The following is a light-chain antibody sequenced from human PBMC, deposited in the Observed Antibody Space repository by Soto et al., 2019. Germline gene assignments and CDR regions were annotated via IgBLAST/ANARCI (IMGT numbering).Light chain of an antibody. CDR2: GAT. J-gene: IGKJ4*01. Sequence: QTPTTLSVSPVARATLSCRASQSVSILLAWYQQKPGQAPRLLIHGATTRATGIPSRFSGSGSGTEFTLTISRLEPEDFAAYYCQQCYNSPITFGGGTKVDIK. CDR1: QSVSIL. V-gene: IGKV3-15*01. CDR3: QQCYNSPIT.